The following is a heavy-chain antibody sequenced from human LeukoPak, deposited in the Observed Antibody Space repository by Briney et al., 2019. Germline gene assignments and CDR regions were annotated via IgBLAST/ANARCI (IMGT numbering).Heavy chain of an antibody. V-gene: IGHV3-23*01. CDR1: GISFSSVW. CDR3: AKDPPTAGTTFDY. CDR2: ISGSGDST. Sequence: PGGSLRLSCAASGISFSSVWMSWVRQAPGQGLEWVSTISGSGDSTYYADSVKGRFTISRDNSKNTLFLQLNNLRGEDTAAYYCAKDPPTAGTTFDYWGQGALVTVSS. D-gene: IGHD6-19*01. J-gene: IGHJ4*02.